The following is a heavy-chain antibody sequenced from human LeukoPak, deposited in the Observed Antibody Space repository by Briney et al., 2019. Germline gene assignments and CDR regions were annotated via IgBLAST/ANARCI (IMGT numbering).Heavy chain of an antibody. CDR3: ARGKDFDY. CDR2: IYSGGST. V-gene: IGHV3-66*01. J-gene: IGHJ4*02. CDR1: GFSVSSNY. Sequence: GGSLRLSCVVSGFSVSSNYISWVRQAPGKGLEWVSVIYSGGSTYYADSVRGRFIISRDNSKNKVYLQMNSLRAEDTAVYYCARGKDFDYWGQGTLVTVPS.